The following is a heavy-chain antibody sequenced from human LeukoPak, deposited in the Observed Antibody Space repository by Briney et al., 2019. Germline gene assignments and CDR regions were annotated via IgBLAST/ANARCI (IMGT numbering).Heavy chain of an antibody. CDR3: ARVPVNIWENWFDP. CDR1: GGSFSGYY. Sequence: SETLSLTCAVYGGSFSGYYWSWIRQPPGKGLEWIGEINHSGSTNYNPSLKSRVTISVDTSKNQFSLKLTSVTAADTAVYYCARVPVNIWENWFDPWGQGTLVTVSS. D-gene: IGHD1-26*01. CDR2: INHSGST. J-gene: IGHJ5*02. V-gene: IGHV4-34*01.